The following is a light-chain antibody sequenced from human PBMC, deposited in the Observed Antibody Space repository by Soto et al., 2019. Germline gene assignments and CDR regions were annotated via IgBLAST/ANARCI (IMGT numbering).Light chain of an antibody. CDR3: QQYNSWPLT. Sequence: EIVLTQSPDTLSVSPGERATLSCRASQSVGSGLSWYQQKPDQAPRLLIYGASSRATGIPARFSGSGSGTDFTLAISSLQSEDFAVYYCQQYNSWPLTFGGGTKVDIK. J-gene: IGKJ4*01. CDR2: GAS. V-gene: IGKV3D-15*01. CDR1: QSVGSG.